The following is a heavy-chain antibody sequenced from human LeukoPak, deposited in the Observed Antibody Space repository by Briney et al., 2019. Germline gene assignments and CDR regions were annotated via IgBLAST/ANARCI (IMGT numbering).Heavy chain of an antibody. D-gene: IGHD2-8*01. CDR2: ILSSGTT. V-gene: IGHV4-59*06. J-gene: IGHJ5*02. CDR3: ANGYGSGWLHA. Sequence: PSETLSLTCTVSGGSINRGYWVWIRQPPGKGLEWIGYILSSGTTYYNPSLQSRLIISVDTTENQFSLRLSSVTAADSAVYYCANGYGSGWLHAWGQGTLVTVSS. CDR1: GGSINRGY.